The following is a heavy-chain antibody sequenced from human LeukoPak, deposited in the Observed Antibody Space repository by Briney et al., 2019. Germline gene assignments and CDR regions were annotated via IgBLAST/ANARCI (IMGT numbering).Heavy chain of an antibody. CDR3: ARYCSSTSCPQNDSDY. J-gene: IGHJ4*02. V-gene: IGHV1-3*01. CDR1: GYTFTSYA. CDR2: INAGNGNT. Sequence: GASVKVSCKASGYTFTSYAMHWVRQAPGQRLEWMGWINAGNGNTKYSQKFQGRVTITRDTSASTAYMELSSLRSEDTAVYYCARYCSSTSCPQNDSDYWGQGTLVTVSS. D-gene: IGHD2-2*01.